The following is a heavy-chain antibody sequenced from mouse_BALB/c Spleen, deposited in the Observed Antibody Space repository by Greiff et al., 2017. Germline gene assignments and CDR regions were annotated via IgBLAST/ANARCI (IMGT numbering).Heavy chain of an antibody. CDR3: ARDTVRAGFFAY. CDR2: ISDGGSYT. V-gene: IGHV5-4*02. Sequence: EVPGVESGGGLVKPGGSLKLSCAASGFTLRDYYMYWVRQTPEKRLEWVATISDGGSYTYYPDSVKGRFTISRDNAKNNLYLQMSSLKSEDTALYYCARDTVRAGFFAYWGQGTLVTVSA. D-gene: IGHD1-1*01. J-gene: IGHJ3*01. CDR1: GFTLRDYY.